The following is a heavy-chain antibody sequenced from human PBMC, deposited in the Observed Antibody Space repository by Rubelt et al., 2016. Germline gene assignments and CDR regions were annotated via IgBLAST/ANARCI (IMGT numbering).Heavy chain of an antibody. CDR1: GYTFTSYG. V-gene: IGHV1-18*01. Sequence: VKVSCKASGYTFTSYGISWVRQAPGQGLEWMGWISAYNGNTNYAQKLQGRVTITRDTSASTAYMELSSLRSEDTAVYYWAKSYGDYLRRMDFDYWGQGTLVTVSS. D-gene: IGHD4-17*01. J-gene: IGHJ4*02. CDR2: ISAYNGNT. CDR3: AKSYGDYLRRMDFDY.